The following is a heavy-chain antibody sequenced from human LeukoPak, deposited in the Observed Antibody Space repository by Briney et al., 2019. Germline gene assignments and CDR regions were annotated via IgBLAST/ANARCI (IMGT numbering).Heavy chain of an antibody. D-gene: IGHD3-10*02. V-gene: IGHV3-23*01. Sequence: GGSLSLSCAASGFTFSSYAMSWARQAPGKGLVWVSGISGSGGNTYNAASVKGRFTISRDNSKNTLYLQMNSLRAEDTAVYYCAELGITMIGGVWGKGTTVTISS. CDR1: GFTFSSYA. CDR3: AELGITMIGGV. CDR2: ISGSGGNT. J-gene: IGHJ6*04.